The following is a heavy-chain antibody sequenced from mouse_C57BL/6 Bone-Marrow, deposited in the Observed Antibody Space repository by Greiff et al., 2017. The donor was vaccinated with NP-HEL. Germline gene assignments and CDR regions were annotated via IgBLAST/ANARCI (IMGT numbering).Heavy chain of an antibody. J-gene: IGHJ1*03. V-gene: IGHV3-6*01. D-gene: IGHD1-1*01. CDR1: GYSITSGYY. CDR2: ISYDGSN. CDR3: ARITTVVATNWYFDV. Sequence: EVKLEESGPGLVKPSQSLSLTCSVTGYSITSGYYWNWIRQFPGNTLEWMGYISYDGSNNYHPSLQNRISITRDTSKKQFFLKLNSVTTEETATYDCARITTVVATNWYFDVWGTGTTVTVSS.